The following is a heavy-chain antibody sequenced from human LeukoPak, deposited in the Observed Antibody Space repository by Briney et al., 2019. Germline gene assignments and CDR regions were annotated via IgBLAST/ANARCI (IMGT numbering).Heavy chain of an antibody. CDR2: IYYSGIT. Sequence: SETLSLSCTVSGGSISGSSYYWGWIRQPPGKGLEWIGTIYYSGITYYSPSLKSRVTISVDTSKNQFSLKLSSVTAADTAVYYCARAPLASFDHWGQGTLVTVSS. CDR3: ARAPLASFDH. CDR1: GGSISGSSYY. D-gene: IGHD6-13*01. J-gene: IGHJ4*02. V-gene: IGHV4-39*01.